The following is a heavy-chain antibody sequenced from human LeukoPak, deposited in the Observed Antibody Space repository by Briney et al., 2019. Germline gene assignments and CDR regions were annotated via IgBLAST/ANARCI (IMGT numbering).Heavy chain of an antibody. V-gene: IGHV3-30*18. CDR2: ISYDGSNK. CDR3: AKAPHCSSTSCPPAYYYYMDV. CDR1: GFTFSSYG. J-gene: IGHJ6*03. D-gene: IGHD2-2*01. Sequence: GRSLRLSCAASGFTFSSYGMHWVRQAPGKGLEWVAVISYDGSNKYYADSVKGRFTISRDNSKNTPYLQMNSLGAEDTAVYYCAKAPHCSSTSCPPAYYYYMDVWGKGTTVTVSS.